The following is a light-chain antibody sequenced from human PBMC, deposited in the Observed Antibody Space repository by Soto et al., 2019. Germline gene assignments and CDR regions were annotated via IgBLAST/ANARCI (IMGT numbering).Light chain of an antibody. V-gene: IGLV2-11*01. CDR3: CSYAGNDYV. CDR2: DVS. J-gene: IGLJ1*01. Sequence: QSALTQPRSVSGSPGQSVTISCTGTSSDIGDYDYVSWYQQHPDKAPKLMISDVSKRPSGVPDRFSGSKSGNTASLTISGLQAEDEADYYCCSYAGNDYVFGTGTKVTVL. CDR1: SSDIGDYDY.